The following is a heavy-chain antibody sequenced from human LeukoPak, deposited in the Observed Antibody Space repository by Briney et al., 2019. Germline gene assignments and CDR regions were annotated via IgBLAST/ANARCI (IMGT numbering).Heavy chain of an antibody. CDR3: ARSGSDSAYYYYMDV. D-gene: IGHD3-10*01. CDR2: IYYSGST. V-gene: IGHV4-59*01. CDR1: GGSISSYY. Sequence: SETLSLTCTVSGGSISSYYWSWIRQPPGKGLEWIGYIYYSGSTNYNPSLKSRVTISVDTSKNQFSLKLSSVTAADTAVYYCARSGSDSAYYYYMDVWGKGTTVTISS. J-gene: IGHJ6*03.